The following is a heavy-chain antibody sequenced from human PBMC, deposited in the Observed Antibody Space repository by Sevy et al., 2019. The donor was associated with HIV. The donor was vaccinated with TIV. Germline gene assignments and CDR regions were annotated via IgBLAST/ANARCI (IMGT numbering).Heavy chain of an antibody. CDR3: ARDAMRVGNSNYYYGMDV. V-gene: IGHV3-48*02. Sequence: GGSLRRSCAASGFTLSPYSMEWVRQAPGKGLEWVSHISSSSNIIYYEDSVKGRFTGSRDNAKNSLYLRMDSLRDEDTAVYYCARDAMRVGNSNYYYGMDVWGQGTTVTVSS. CDR1: GFTLSPYS. CDR2: ISSSSNII. J-gene: IGHJ6*02. D-gene: IGHD2-2*01.